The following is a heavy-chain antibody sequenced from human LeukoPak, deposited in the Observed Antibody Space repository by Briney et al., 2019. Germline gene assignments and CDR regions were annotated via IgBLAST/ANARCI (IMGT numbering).Heavy chain of an antibody. D-gene: IGHD4-17*01. CDR3: ARDFDRYGDFHLFDY. Sequence: GRSLRLSCAASGFTFSSYAMHWVRQAPGKGLEWVAVMSYDGSNKYYPDSVKGRFTISRDNSKNTLYLQMNSLRAEDTAVYYCARDFDRYGDFHLFDYWGQGTLVTVSS. CDR1: GFTFSSYA. CDR2: MSYDGSNK. J-gene: IGHJ4*02. V-gene: IGHV3-30-3*01.